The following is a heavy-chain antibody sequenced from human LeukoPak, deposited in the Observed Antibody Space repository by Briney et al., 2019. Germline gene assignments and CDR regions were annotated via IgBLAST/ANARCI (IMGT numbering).Heavy chain of an antibody. CDR3: ARTEGTVAYDS. V-gene: IGHV3-74*01. Sequence: PGGSLRLSCAASGFTFSNYWMHWVRQAPGKGLVWVSRINSDGSGTTYADSVGGRFTISRDNAKNTLYLQVNSLRAEDTAVYYCARTEGTVAYDSWGQGTLVTVSS. CDR1: GFTFSNYW. D-gene: IGHD4-23*01. CDR2: INSDGSGT. J-gene: IGHJ5*01.